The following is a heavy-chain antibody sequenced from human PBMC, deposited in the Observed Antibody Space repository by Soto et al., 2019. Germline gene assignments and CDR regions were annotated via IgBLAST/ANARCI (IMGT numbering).Heavy chain of an antibody. J-gene: IGHJ5*02. CDR2: INGGTGHT. Sequence: VASVKVSCKTSGYAFTNSTIHWVRQAPGQSLEWMGWINGGTGHTRYSQKFRARVTITKDSSASSAYMELSSLRSEDTAVYYCARVLTPNWFDPWGQGTLVTVSS. CDR1: GYAFTNST. V-gene: IGHV1-3*01. CDR3: ARVLTPNWFDP. D-gene: IGHD2-15*01.